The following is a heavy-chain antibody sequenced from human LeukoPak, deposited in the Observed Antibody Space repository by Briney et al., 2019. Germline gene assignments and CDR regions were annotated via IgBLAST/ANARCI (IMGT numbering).Heavy chain of an antibody. Sequence: PGGSLRLSCAASRFTFSNYWMHWVRQTPGKGLVWVSHINSYGSITDYADSVKGRFTISRDNAKNTLYLQMNSLRAGDTAVYYCVRGNYFDYWGQGTLVTVSS. CDR2: INSYGSIT. V-gene: IGHV3-74*01. CDR1: RFTFSNYW. CDR3: VRGNYFDY. J-gene: IGHJ4*02.